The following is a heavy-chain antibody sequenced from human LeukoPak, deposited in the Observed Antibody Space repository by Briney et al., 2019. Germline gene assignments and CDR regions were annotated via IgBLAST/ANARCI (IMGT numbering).Heavy chain of an antibody. J-gene: IGHJ4*02. CDR3: ARMVRPGERQAARGLDY. D-gene: IGHD6-6*01. V-gene: IGHV3-11*01. Sequence: GGSLRLSCAASGFTFSDYYMSWIRQAPGKGLEWVSYISSSGSTIYYADSVKGRFTISRDNAKNSLYLQMNSLRAEDTAVYYCARMVRPGERQAARGLDYWGQGTLVTVSS. CDR2: ISSSGSTI. CDR1: GFTFSDYY.